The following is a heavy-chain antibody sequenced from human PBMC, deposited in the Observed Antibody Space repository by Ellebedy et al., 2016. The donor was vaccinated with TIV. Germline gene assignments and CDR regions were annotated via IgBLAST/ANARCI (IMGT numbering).Heavy chain of an antibody. CDR3: ARDGYAYATDV. J-gene: IGHJ6*02. V-gene: IGHV3-7*01. Sequence: GESLKISCAASGFTLSNYCMNWVRQAPGKGLEWVANIKQDGSEKYYVDSVKGRFTISRDNAKDSLYLQMSSLRAEDTALYYCARDGYAYATDVWGQGTTVTVSS. D-gene: IGHD5-18*01. CDR2: IKQDGSEK. CDR1: GFTLSNYC.